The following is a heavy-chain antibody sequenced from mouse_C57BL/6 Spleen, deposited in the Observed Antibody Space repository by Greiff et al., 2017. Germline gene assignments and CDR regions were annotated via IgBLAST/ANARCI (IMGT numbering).Heavy chain of an antibody. CDR3: ARDRAGSYY. Sequence: EVQLVESGPGLVKPSQSLSLTCSVTGYSITSGYYWNWIRQFPGNKLEWMGYISYDGSNNYNPSLKNRISITRDTSKNQFFLKLNSVTTEDTATYYCARDRAGSYYWGQGTTLTVSS. D-gene: IGHD4-1*01. V-gene: IGHV3-6*01. J-gene: IGHJ2*01. CDR1: GYSITSGYY. CDR2: ISYDGSN.